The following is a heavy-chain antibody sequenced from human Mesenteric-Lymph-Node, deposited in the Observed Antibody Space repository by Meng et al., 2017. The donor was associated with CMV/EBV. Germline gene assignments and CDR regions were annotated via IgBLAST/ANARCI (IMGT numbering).Heavy chain of an antibody. CDR3: ARVNRRGVGALRWFDP. D-gene: IGHD1-26*01. CDR1: GGSFSGYY. V-gene: IGHV4-34*01. Sequence: SETLSLTCAVSGGSFSGYYWSWIRQPPGKGLEWMGEINHSGSTNYNPSLKSRVTISVDTSKNQFSLKLSPVTAADTAVYYCARVNRRGVGALRWFDPWGQGTLVTVSS. J-gene: IGHJ5*02. CDR2: INHSGST.